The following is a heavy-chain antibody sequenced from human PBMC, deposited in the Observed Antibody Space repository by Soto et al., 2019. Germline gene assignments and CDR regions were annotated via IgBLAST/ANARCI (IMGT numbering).Heavy chain of an antibody. Sequence: SVKVSCKASGGTFSSYAISWVRQAPGQGLEWMGGIIPIFGTANYARKFQGRVTITADESTSTAYMELSSLRSEDTAVYYCAGGAVAGTRFDYWGQGTLVTVSS. CDR3: AGGAVAGTRFDY. CDR1: GGTFSSYA. D-gene: IGHD6-19*01. CDR2: IIPIFGTA. J-gene: IGHJ4*02. V-gene: IGHV1-69*13.